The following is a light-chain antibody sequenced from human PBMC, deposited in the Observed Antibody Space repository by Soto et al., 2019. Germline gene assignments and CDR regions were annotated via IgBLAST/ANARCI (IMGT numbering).Light chain of an antibody. V-gene: IGKV1-39*01. J-gene: IGKJ1*01. CDR1: KTIIGY. Sequence: DIQMTQSPSSLSASIGYSVTITCRASKTIIGYLNWYQQKPGRAPRLLINAASNLQSGVPSRFRGSGTETDFPLNITSLQPEDFATYYCQQSYTTPRTVGRGTKVEIQ. CDR3: QQSYTTPRT. CDR2: AAS.